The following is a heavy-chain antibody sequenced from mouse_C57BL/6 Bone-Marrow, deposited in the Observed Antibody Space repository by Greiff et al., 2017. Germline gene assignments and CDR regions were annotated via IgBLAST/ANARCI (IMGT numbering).Heavy chain of an antibody. CDR2: IYPRDGST. CDR3: ARGGYGNYGAWFAY. CDR1: GYTFTSYD. Sequence: QVQLKQSGPELVKPGASVKLSCKASGYTFTSYDINWVKQRPGQGLEWIGWIYPRDGSTKYNEKFKGKATLTVDTSSGTAYMELHSLTSEDSAVYFCARGGYGNYGAWFAYWGQGTLVTVSA. V-gene: IGHV1-85*01. J-gene: IGHJ3*01. D-gene: IGHD2-1*01.